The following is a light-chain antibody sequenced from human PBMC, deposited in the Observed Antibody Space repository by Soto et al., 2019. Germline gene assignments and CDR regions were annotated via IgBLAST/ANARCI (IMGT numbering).Light chain of an antibody. Sequence: DIQMTQSPSSLSASVGDRVTITCQASQCINNYLNWYQQKPGKPPKLLIYDASNLEAGVPSRFSGSGSGTDFTFCITSLQPEDVATYYCHQYESLPPRFGPGTTVEIK. CDR3: HQYESLPPR. J-gene: IGKJ3*01. V-gene: IGKV1-33*01. CDR1: QCINNY. CDR2: DAS.